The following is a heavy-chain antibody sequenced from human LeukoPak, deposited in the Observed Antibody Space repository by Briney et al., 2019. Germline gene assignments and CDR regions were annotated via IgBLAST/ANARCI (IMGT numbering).Heavy chain of an antibody. CDR2: IYYSGST. CDR1: GGSISSSGYY. V-gene: IGHV4-39*01. CDR3: ARCLRAFDI. Sequence: PSETLSLTCTVSGGSISSSGYYWGWIRQPPGKGLEWIGSIYYSGSTYYNPSLKSRVTISVDTSKNQFSLKLSSVTAADTAVYYCARCLRAFDIWGQGTMVTVSS. D-gene: IGHD4-17*01. J-gene: IGHJ3*02.